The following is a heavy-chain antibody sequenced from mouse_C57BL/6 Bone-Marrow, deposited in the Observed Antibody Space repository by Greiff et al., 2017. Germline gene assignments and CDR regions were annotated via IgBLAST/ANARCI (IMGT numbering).Heavy chain of an antibody. Sequence: EVNVVESGGDLVKPGGSLKLSCAASGFTFSSYGMSWVRQTPDKRLEWVATISSGGSYTYYPDSVKGRFTISRDNAKNTLYLQMSSLKSEDTAMYYCARHFPYYYGSSYLFDYWGQGTTLTVSS. V-gene: IGHV5-6*01. CDR1: GFTFSSYG. CDR3: ARHFPYYYGSSYLFDY. D-gene: IGHD1-1*01. CDR2: ISSGGSYT. J-gene: IGHJ2*01.